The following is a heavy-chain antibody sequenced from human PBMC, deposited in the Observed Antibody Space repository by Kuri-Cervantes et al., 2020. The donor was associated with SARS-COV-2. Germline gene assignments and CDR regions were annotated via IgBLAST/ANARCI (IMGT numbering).Heavy chain of an antibody. J-gene: IGHJ4*02. D-gene: IGHD3-22*01. CDR2: IYYSGST. CDR3: ARLSIYDSSGYTDDY. Sequence: SETLSLTCTVSGGSVSSGSYYWSWIRQPPGKGLEWIGYIYYSGSTNYNPSLKSRVTISVDTSKNQFSLKLSSVTAADTAVYYCARLSIYDSSGYTDDYWGQGTLVTVSS. V-gene: IGHV4-61*01. CDR1: GGSVSSGSYY.